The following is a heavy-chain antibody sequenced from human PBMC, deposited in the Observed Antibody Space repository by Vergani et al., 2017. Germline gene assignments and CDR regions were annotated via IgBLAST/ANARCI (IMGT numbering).Heavy chain of an antibody. CDR2: MDPSDSYT. CDR1: GYSFTSYW. J-gene: IGHJ4*02. CDR3: ARQGEYYDSSCYDDY. D-gene: IGHD3-22*01. V-gene: IGHV5-10-1*01. Sequence: DVQLVQSGAEVKKPGESLRISCKGSGYSFTSYWISWVRQMPGKGLEWMGRMDPSDSYTNYSPSFQGHVTISADKSISTAYLQWSSLKASDTAMYYCARQGEYYDSSCYDDYWGQGTLVTVSS.